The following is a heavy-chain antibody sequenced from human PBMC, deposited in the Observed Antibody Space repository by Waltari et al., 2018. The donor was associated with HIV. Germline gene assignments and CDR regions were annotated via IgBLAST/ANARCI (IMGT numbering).Heavy chain of an antibody. D-gene: IGHD4-17*01. Sequence: QVQLVQSGAEVKKPGASVKVSCKASGYNFISYDINWVRQATGQGLEWMGWMNPHSDNTGYAQKFQGRVTMTRNTSISTAYMELSSLRSEDTAVYYCARGRDSGDDGPRKPYYYYGMDVWGQGTTVTVSS. CDR3: ARGRDSGDDGPRKPYYYYGMDV. CDR1: GYNFISYD. V-gene: IGHV1-8*01. J-gene: IGHJ6*02. CDR2: MNPHSDNT.